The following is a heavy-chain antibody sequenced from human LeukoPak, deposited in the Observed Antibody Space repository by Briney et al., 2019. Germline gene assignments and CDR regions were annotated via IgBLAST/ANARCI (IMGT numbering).Heavy chain of an antibody. CDR2: IYHSGST. CDR3: ARKLGYCSSTSCPFDY. CDR1: GGSISSSNW. J-gene: IGHJ4*02. Sequence: SGTLSLTCAVSGGSISSSNWWSWVRQPPGKGLEWIGEIYHSGSTNYNPSLKGRVTISVDKSKNQFSLKLSSVTAADTAVYYCARKLGYCSSTSCPFDYWGQGTLVTVSS. D-gene: IGHD2-2*01. V-gene: IGHV4-4*02.